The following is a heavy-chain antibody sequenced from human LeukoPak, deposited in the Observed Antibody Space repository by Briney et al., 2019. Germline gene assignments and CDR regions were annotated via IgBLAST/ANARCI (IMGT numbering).Heavy chain of an antibody. CDR3: ARATSEALDY. CDR1: GFTVSSNS. D-gene: IGHD3-3*01. Sequence: GGSLRLSCTVSGFTVSSNSWSWVRQAPGKGLEWVANIKEDGSVKYYVDSVKGRFTISRDNAKKSMYLQVNSLRAEDTAVYYCARATSEALDYWGQGTLVTVAS. J-gene: IGHJ4*02. V-gene: IGHV3-7*01. CDR2: IKEDGSVK.